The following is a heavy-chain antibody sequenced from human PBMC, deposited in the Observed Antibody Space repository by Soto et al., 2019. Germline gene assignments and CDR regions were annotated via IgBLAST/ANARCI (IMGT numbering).Heavy chain of an antibody. D-gene: IGHD5-12*01. CDR1: GGTFGSYA. J-gene: IGHJ6*02. V-gene: IGHV1-69*01. CDR3: AREGVATIIGDYYYYGMDV. CDR2: IIPIFGTA. Sequence: QVQLVQSGAEVKKPGSSVKVSCKASGGTFGSYAISWVRQAPGQGLEWMGGIIPIFGTANYAQKFQGRVTITADESTSTAYMELSSLRSEDTAVYYCAREGVATIIGDYYYYGMDVWGQGTTVTVSS.